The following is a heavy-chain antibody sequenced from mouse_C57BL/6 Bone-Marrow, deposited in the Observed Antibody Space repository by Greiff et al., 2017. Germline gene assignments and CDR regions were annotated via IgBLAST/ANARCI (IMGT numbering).Heavy chain of an antibody. CDR3: AIVAFDY. D-gene: IGHD1-1*01. CDR2: IDPANGNT. V-gene: IGHV14-3*01. Sequence: VQLQQSVAELVRPGASVKLSCTASGFNIQNTYMHWVKQRPEQGLEWIGRIDPANGNTTYAPKFQGKATITADTSSNTAYLQLSSLTSEDTAIYYCAIVAFDYWGQGTTLTVSA. J-gene: IGHJ2*01. CDR1: GFNIQNTY.